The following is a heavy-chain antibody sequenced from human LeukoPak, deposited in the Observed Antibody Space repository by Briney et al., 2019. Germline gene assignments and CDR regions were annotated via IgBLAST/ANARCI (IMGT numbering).Heavy chain of an antibody. J-gene: IGHJ4*02. D-gene: IGHD3-22*01. CDR2: IYTSGST. CDR3: AREVLRTRDYDSSGYETV. V-gene: IGHV4-61*02. CDR1: GASISGSGYY. Sequence: SETLSLTCAVSGASISGSGYYLGWIRQPPGTGLEWIGRIYTSGSTNYNPSLKSRVTISVDTSKNQFSLKLSSVTAADTAVYYCAREVLRTRDYDSSGYETVWGQGTLVTVSS.